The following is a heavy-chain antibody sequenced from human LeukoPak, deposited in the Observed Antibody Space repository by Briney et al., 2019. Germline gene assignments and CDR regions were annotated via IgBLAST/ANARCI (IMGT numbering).Heavy chain of an antibody. CDR2: ISAYNGNT. CDR1: GYTFTSYG. D-gene: IGHD2-2*01. J-gene: IGHJ6*04. Sequence: ASVKVSCKASGYTFTSYGISWVRQAPGQGLEWMGWISAYNGNTNYAQKLQGRVTMTTDTSTSTAYMELRSLRSDDTVVYYCARDRPRVVVVPAAMLDYYYYGMDVWGKGTTVAVSS. V-gene: IGHV1-18*04. CDR3: ARDRPRVVVVPAAMLDYYYYGMDV.